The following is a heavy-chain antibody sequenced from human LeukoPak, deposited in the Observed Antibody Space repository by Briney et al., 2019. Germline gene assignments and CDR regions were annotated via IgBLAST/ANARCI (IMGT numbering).Heavy chain of an antibody. CDR1: GFSVSSNY. CDR2: FFASGST. Sequence: PGGSLRLSCEASGFSVSSNYMSWVRQAPGKGLEWVSVFFASGSTFYTDSVKGRFTISRDTSTNSLYLQMNSLRAEDTAVYFCAAKGNGYTGIYVLAHWGKGTLVTVSS. J-gene: IGHJ4*02. D-gene: IGHD5-12*01. V-gene: IGHV3-66*01. CDR3: AAKGNGYTGIYVLAH.